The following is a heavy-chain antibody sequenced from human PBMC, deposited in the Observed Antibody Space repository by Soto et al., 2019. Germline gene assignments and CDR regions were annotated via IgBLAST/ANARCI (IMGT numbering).Heavy chain of an antibody. CDR3: ARDRSTSNY. CDR1: GGSISSYY. D-gene: IGHD1-1*01. V-gene: IGHV4-59*01. CDR2: IYYSGNT. J-gene: IGHJ4*02. Sequence: SETLSLTCTVSGGSISSYYWSWIRQPPGKGLEWIGYIYYSGNTNYNPSLKSRVTISVDASKNQFSLKLSSVTAADTAVYYCARDRSTSNYWGQGTLVTVSS.